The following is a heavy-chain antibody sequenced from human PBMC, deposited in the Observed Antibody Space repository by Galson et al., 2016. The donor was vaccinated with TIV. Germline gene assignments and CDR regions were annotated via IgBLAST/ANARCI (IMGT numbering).Heavy chain of an antibody. CDR1: GYPFSSWW. V-gene: IGHV5-51*01. CDR3: ARQAGRGYGLDV. D-gene: IGHD3-3*01. Sequence: QSGAEVKKPGEALKISCKGSGYPFSSWWIAWVRQMPGKGLEWMGKIDPDDSETRYSPSFQGQVTISVDKSTRTAFPQWRSLKASDTGMYYCARQAGRGYGLDVWGLGTTVIVS. J-gene: IGHJ6*02. CDR2: IDPDDSET.